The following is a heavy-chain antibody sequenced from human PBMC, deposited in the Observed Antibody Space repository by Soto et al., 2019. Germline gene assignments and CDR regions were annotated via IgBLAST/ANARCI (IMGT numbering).Heavy chain of an antibody. D-gene: IGHD3-3*01. J-gene: IGHJ4*02. CDR1: GGSIDSGDCY. V-gene: IGHV4-39*02. Sequence: QLQLQESGPGLVKPSETLSLTCTVSGGSIDSGDCYWGWVRQSPGKGLEWIGSISSSGVTSYNPSLQNRITMSVDSSMTHFSLRLTSVTAADAAVYFCVRPLRFLEWITFRHWGQGTQVTVSS. CDR3: VRPLRFLEWITFRH. CDR2: ISSSGVT.